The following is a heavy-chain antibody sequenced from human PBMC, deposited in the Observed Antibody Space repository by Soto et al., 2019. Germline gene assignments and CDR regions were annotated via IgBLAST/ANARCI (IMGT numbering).Heavy chain of an antibody. CDR3: ARKPRLLDS. D-gene: IGHD6-6*01. V-gene: IGHV3-7*01. Sequence: PGGSLRLSCAASGFTFSISWMNWVRQAPGKGLEWVAYISSDGSETNYVDSVKGRFTISRDNAKNSLFLQMNSLRAEDTAVYYCARKPRLLDSWGQGTLVTSPQ. CDR2: ISSDGSET. CDR1: GFTFSISW. J-gene: IGHJ4*02.